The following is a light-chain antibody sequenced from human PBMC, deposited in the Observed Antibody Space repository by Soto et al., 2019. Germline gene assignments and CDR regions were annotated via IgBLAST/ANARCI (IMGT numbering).Light chain of an antibody. V-gene: IGLV1-44*01. CDR3: ATWDDSLNGVV. J-gene: IGLJ2*01. CDR1: SSNIGSHT. CDR2: SNT. Sequence: QSVLTQPPSASGTPGQTIAISCSGGSSNIGSHTVNWFQQLPGTAPRLLIYSNTQRPPGVPDRFSGSKSGTSASLAISGLQSEYEGDYYCATWDDSLNGVVFGGGTKVTVL.